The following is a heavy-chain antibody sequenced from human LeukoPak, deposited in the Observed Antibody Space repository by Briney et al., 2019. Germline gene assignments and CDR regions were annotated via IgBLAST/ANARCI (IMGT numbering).Heavy chain of an antibody. CDR3: ARYYSSSWYYFDY. V-gene: IGHV5-51*01. Sequence: GESLKISCQGSGYSFTSDWIGWVRQMPGKGLEWMGIIYPGDSDTRYSPSFQGQVTISADKSISTAYLQWSSLKASDTAMYHCARYYSSSWYYFDYWGQGTLVTVSS. CDR1: GYSFTSDW. D-gene: IGHD6-13*01. J-gene: IGHJ4*02. CDR2: IYPGDSDT.